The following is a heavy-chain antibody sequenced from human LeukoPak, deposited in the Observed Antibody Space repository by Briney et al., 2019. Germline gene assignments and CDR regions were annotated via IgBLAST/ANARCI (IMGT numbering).Heavy chain of an antibody. Sequence: GGSLRLSCAASGFTFSTYAVNWVRQAPGKGLERVSTISGSGDSTYYADSVKGRFTISRDNSKNTLYLQMNSLRAEDTAVYYCAKESDQQHYFDYWGQGTLVTVSS. CDR1: GFTFSTYA. D-gene: IGHD6-13*01. CDR3: AKESDQQHYFDY. J-gene: IGHJ4*02. CDR2: ISGSGDST. V-gene: IGHV3-23*01.